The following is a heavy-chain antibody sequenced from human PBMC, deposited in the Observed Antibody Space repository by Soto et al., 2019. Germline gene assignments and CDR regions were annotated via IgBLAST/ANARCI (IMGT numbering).Heavy chain of an antibody. J-gene: IGHJ4*02. Sequence: QVQLVASGGGVVHPGRSLRLSCAASGFTFRTYGMHWVRQAPGMGLEWVALIWYDGSSEYYADSVQGRFTISRDNSKNTLYLQLNSLRVEDTAVYYCARDPHEYSASYFDYWCQGTLVTVSS. CDR1: GFTFRTYG. CDR3: ARDPHEYSASYFDY. V-gene: IGHV3-33*01. D-gene: IGHD2-21*01. CDR2: IWYDGSSE.